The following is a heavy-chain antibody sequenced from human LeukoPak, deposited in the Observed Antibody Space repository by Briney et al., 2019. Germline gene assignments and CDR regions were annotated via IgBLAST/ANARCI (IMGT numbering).Heavy chain of an antibody. CDR2: IKQDGSQK. Sequence: GGSLRLSCAASGFTFSSYWMSWVRQAPGKGLEWVANIKQDGSQKYYVDSVKGRFTISRDNAKNSLYLQMNSLRAEDTAVYYCTRDGRVAYEMDVWGQGTTVTVSS. CDR1: GFTFSSYW. CDR3: TRDGRVAYEMDV. J-gene: IGHJ6*02. V-gene: IGHV3-7*01. D-gene: IGHD2-15*01.